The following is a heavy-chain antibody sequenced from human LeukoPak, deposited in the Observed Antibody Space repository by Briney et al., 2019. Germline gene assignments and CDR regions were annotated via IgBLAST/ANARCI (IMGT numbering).Heavy chain of an antibody. CDR1: GGSISSGSYY. V-gene: IGHV4-61*02. Sequence: SETLSLTCTVSGGSISSGSYYWSWIRQPAGKGLEWIGRIYTSGSTNYNPSLKSRVTISEDTSKKQFSLKLASVTAADTAVYYCARDRDVEMATISWGQGTLVTVSS. J-gene: IGHJ4*02. CDR2: IYTSGST. D-gene: IGHD5-24*01. CDR3: ARDRDVEMATIS.